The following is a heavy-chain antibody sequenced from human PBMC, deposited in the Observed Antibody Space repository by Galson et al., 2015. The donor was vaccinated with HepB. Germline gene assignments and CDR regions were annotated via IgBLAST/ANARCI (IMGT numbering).Heavy chain of an antibody. CDR1: GYTLTELS. CDR3: ATVRPLGRDGDAFDI. Sequence: SVKVSCKVSGYTLTELSMHWVRQAPGKGLEWMEGFDPEDGETIYAQKFQGRVTMTEDTSTDTAYMELCSLRSEDTAVYYCATVRPLGRDGDAFDIWGQGTMVTVSS. D-gene: IGHD5-24*01. J-gene: IGHJ3*02. CDR2: FDPEDGET. V-gene: IGHV1-24*01.